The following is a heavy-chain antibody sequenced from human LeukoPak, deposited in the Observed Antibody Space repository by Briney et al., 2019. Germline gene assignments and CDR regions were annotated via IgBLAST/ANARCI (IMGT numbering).Heavy chain of an antibody. CDR2: ISSSSSYI. CDR1: GFTFSSYS. Sequence: PGGSLRLSCAASGFTFSSYSMNWVRQAPGKGLEWVSSISSSSSYIYYADSVKGRFTISRDNAKNSLYLQMNSLRAEDTAVYYCASNIAAAGPIRFDPWGQGTLVTVSS. J-gene: IGHJ5*02. D-gene: IGHD6-13*01. V-gene: IGHV3-21*01. CDR3: ASNIAAAGPIRFDP.